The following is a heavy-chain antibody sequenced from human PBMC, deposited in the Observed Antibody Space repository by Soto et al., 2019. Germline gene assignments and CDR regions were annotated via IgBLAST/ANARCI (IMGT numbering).Heavy chain of an antibody. CDR3: AKDRVVTTDYYYYGMDV. Sequence: PGGSLRLSCAASGFTFSSYGMHWVRQAQGKGLEWVAVISYDGSNKYYADSVKGRFTISRDNSKNTLYLQMNSLRAEDTAVYYCAKDRVVTTDYYYYGMDVWGQGTTVTVSS. CDR2: ISYDGSNK. J-gene: IGHJ6*02. V-gene: IGHV3-30*18. CDR1: GFTFSSYG. D-gene: IGHD3-22*01.